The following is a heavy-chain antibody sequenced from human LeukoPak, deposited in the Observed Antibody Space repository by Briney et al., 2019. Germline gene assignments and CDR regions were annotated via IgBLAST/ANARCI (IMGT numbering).Heavy chain of an antibody. J-gene: IGHJ5*02. CDR2: ITYDGSNK. CDR3: GKDSYVGVNWFDP. Sequence: PGGSLRLSCAASGFSFKDYNIHWVRQAPGKGLEWVAVITYDGSNKYYTDSVKGRFTISRDNSKNMVYLEMNSLRVEDTAVYYCGKDSYVGVNWFDPRGQGTLVTVSS. V-gene: IGHV3-30*18. D-gene: IGHD1-26*01. CDR1: GFSFKDYN.